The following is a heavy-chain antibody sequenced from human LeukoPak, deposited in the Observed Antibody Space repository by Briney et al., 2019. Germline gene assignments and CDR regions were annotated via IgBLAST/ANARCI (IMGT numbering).Heavy chain of an antibody. CDR2: IYYSGST. CDR1: GGSISSSSYY. Sequence: PSETLSLTCTVSGGSISSSSYYWGWIRQPPGKGLEWIGSIYYSGSTYYNPSLKSRVTISVDTSKNQFSLKLSSVTAADTAVYYCARGVLLWFGETYYFDYWGQGTLVTVSS. J-gene: IGHJ4*02. CDR3: ARGVLLWFGETYYFDY. D-gene: IGHD3-10*01. V-gene: IGHV4-39*07.